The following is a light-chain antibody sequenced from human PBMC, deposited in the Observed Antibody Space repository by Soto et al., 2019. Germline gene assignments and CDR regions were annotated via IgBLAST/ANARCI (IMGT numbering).Light chain of an antibody. J-gene: IGLJ3*02. CDR1: TSNIGAAYD. V-gene: IGLV1-40*01. CDR3: QSYDSSLSGWV. CDR2: GNN. Sequence: QSVLTQPPSVSGAPGQKVTISSTRSTSNIGAAYDVHWYQHLPGTAPKLPIYGNNNRPSGVPDRFSGSKSGTSASLAITGLQAEDEADYYCQSYDSSLSGWVFGGGTKLTVL.